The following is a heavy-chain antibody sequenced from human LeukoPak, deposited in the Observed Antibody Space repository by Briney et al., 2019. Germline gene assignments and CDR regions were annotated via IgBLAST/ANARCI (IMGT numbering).Heavy chain of an antibody. Sequence: PGRSLRLSCTASGFSFGDYAMSWVRQAPGKGLEWVGFIRSNAYGGSTEYAASVKGRFTISRDDSKSIAYLQMNSLKTEGTAVYYCTTWRGYCSGGSCYGMDVWGQGTTVTVSS. CDR1: GFSFGDYA. D-gene: IGHD2-15*01. J-gene: IGHJ6*02. CDR2: IRSNAYGGST. CDR3: TTWRGYCSGGSCYGMDV. V-gene: IGHV3-49*04.